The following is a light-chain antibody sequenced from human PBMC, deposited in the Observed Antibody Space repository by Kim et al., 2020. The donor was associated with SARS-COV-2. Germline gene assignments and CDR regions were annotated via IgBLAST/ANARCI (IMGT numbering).Light chain of an antibody. V-gene: IGKV3-15*01. CDR3: QQYNNWPGFT. CDR1: QSVSSN. CDR2: GAS. Sequence: SRGERATRSCRASQSVSSNLAWYQQKPGQAPRLLIYGASTRATGIPARFSGSGSGTEFTLTISSLQSEDFAVYYCQQYNNWPGFTFGPGTKVDIK. J-gene: IGKJ3*01.